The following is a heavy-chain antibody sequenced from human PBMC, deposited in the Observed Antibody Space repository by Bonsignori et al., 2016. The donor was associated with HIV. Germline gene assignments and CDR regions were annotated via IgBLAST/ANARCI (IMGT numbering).Heavy chain of an antibody. Sequence: WIRQSPSRGLEWLGRTFYRSRWYYEYSETVRGRITIGPDTSKNQFSLELSSVTPDDTAIYYCARGLTGYPWSFDLWGRGTLVTVSS. D-gene: IGHD7-27*01. CDR3: ARGLTGYPWSFDL. J-gene: IGHJ2*01. CDR2: TFYRSRWYY. V-gene: IGHV6-1*01.